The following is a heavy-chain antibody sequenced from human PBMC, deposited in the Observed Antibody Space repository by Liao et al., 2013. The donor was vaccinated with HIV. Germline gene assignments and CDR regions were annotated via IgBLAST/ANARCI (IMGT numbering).Heavy chain of an antibody. J-gene: IGHJ5*02. CDR3: ARARLRYCSSTSCYSNWFDP. D-gene: IGHD2-2*01. CDR1: GGSFSGYY. CDR2: INHSGST. V-gene: IGHV4-34*01. Sequence: QVQLQQWGAGLLKPSETLSLTCAVYGGSFSGYYWSWIRQPPGKGLEWIGEINHSGSTNYNPSLKSRVTISVDTSKNQFSLKLSSVTAADTAVYYCARARLRYCSSTSCYSNWFDPWGQGTLVTVSS.